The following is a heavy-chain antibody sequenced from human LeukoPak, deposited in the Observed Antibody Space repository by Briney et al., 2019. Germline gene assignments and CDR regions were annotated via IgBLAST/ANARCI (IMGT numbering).Heavy chain of an antibody. CDR1: GGSISGYY. CDR3: ARGLWSSSDYYFDY. Sequence: PSETLSLTCTVSGGSISGYYWSWIRQPPGKGLEWIGEINHSGSTNYNPSLKSRVTISVDTSKNQFSLKLSSVTAADTAVYYCARGLWSSSDYYFDYWGQGTLVTVSS. D-gene: IGHD6-6*01. V-gene: IGHV4-34*01. J-gene: IGHJ4*02. CDR2: INHSGST.